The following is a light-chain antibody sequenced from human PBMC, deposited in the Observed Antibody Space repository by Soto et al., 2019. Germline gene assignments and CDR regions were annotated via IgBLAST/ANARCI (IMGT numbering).Light chain of an antibody. V-gene: IGLV1-40*01. Sequence: QSVLTQPPSVSEAPGQRVTISCTGSSSNIGAGYEAHWYQQVPGTAPKLLIYENNNRPSGGPDRFPGSKSGTSASLAITGLQAEDEAEYYCQSYDSSLSGYVFGTGTKLTVL. CDR3: QSYDSSLSGYV. CDR2: ENN. J-gene: IGLJ1*01. CDR1: SSNIGAGYE.